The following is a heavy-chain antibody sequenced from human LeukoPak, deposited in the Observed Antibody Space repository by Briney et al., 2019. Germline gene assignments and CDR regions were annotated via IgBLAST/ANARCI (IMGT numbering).Heavy chain of an antibody. CDR2: ISGSGGST. V-gene: IGHV3-23*01. J-gene: IGHJ4*02. Sequence: GGSLRLCCAASGFTFSSYAVSWVRQAPGKGLEWVSAISGSGGSTYYADSVKGRFTISRDNSKNTLYLQMNSLRAEDTAVYYCAKSLVMTTVTMGYWGQGTLVTVSS. CDR3: AKSLVMTTVTMGY. D-gene: IGHD4-17*01. CDR1: GFTFSSYA.